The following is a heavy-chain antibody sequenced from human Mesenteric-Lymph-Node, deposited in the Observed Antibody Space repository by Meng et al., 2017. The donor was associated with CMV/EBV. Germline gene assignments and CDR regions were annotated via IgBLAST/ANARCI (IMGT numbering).Heavy chain of an antibody. V-gene: IGHV3-9*01. CDR3: ARTPGWQQLHFDY. Sequence: SLKISCAASGFTFDDYAMHWVRQAPGKGLEWVSGISWNSGSIGYADSVKGRFTISRDNAKNSLYLQMSSLRSEDTAVYYCARTPGWQQLHFDYWGQGTLVTVSS. CDR2: ISWNSGSI. J-gene: IGHJ4*02. CDR1: GFTFDDYA. D-gene: IGHD6-13*01.